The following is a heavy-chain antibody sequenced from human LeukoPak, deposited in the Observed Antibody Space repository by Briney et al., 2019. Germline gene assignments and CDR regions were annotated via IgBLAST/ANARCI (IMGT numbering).Heavy chain of an antibody. D-gene: IGHD2-15*01. J-gene: IGHJ5*02. CDR2: IWYDGSNK. V-gene: IGHV3-33*01. CDR1: GFTFSSYG. CDR3: ASETNCSGGSCYQT. Sequence: GGSVRLSCAASGFTFSSYGMHWVRQAPGKGLEWVAVIWYDGSNKYYADSVKGRFTISRDNSKNTLYLQMNSLRAEDTAVYYCASETNCSGGSCYQTWGQGTLVTVSS.